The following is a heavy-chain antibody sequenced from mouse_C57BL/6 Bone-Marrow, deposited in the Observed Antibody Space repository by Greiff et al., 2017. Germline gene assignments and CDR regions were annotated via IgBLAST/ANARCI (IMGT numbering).Heavy chain of an antibody. J-gene: IGHJ2*01. D-gene: IGHD2-1*01. V-gene: IGHV10-3*01. CDR1: GFTFNTYA. CDR2: IRSKSSNYAT. CDR3: VRERDGNYMYYFDY. Sequence: EVQLVESGGGLVQPKGSLKLSCAASGFTFNTYAMHWVRQAPGKGLEWVARIRSKSSNYATYYADSVKDRFTISRDDSQSMLYLQMNNLKTEDTAMYYCVRERDGNYMYYFDYWGQGTTLTVSS.